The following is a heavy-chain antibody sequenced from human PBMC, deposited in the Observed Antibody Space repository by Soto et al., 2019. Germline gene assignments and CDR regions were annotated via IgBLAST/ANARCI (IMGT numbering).Heavy chain of an antibody. J-gene: IGHJ4*02. V-gene: IGHV3-23*01. CDR2: ISGSGGST. CDR3: AKGRRWLQPFDLYFFAY. CDR1: GFTFSSYA. Sequence: PGGSLRLSCAASGFTFSSYAMSWVRQAPGKGLEWVSAISGSGGSTYYADSVKGRFTISRDNSKNTLYLQMNSLRAEDTAAYYCAKGRRWLQPFDLYFFAYWGQGPLVTVS. D-gene: IGHD5-12*01.